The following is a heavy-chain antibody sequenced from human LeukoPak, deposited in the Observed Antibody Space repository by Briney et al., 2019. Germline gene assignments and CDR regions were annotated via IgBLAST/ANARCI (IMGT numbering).Heavy chain of an antibody. D-gene: IGHD6-19*01. CDR1: GGSISSYY. Sequence: SETLSLTCTVSGGSISSYYWSWLRQPPGKGLEWIGYIYYSGSTNYNPSLKSRVTISVDTSKNQFSLKLSSVTAADTAVYYCARSSSGWYRYWGQGTLVTVSS. CDR3: ARSSSGWYRY. J-gene: IGHJ4*02. V-gene: IGHV4-59*01. CDR2: IYYSGST.